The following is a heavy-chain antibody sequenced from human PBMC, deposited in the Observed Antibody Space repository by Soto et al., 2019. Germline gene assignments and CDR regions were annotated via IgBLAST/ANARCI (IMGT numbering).Heavy chain of an antibody. V-gene: IGHV3-23*01. CDR3: ARGLSNWPNFDY. D-gene: IGHD6-13*01. Sequence: EVQLLESGGGLVQPGGSLRLSCVASGFTFRSYAMTWVRQAPGKGLEWVSGMSGGGGTTYYADSVRGRFTISRDNSKNTVYLQINSLRGEDTAVYYCARGLSNWPNFDYWGQGTLVTVSA. CDR1: GFTFRSYA. J-gene: IGHJ4*02. CDR2: MSGGGGTT.